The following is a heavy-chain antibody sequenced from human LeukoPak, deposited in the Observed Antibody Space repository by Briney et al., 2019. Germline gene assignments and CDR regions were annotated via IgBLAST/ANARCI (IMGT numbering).Heavy chain of an antibody. D-gene: IGHD3-22*01. CDR3: AKDSSGYLDY. CDR1: GFTFDDYA. V-gene: IGHV3-9*01. J-gene: IGHJ4*02. CDR2: ISWNSGSI. Sequence: GGSLRLSCAASGFTFDDYAMHWVRQAPGKGLEWVSGISWNSGSIGYADSVKGRFTISRDNAKNSLYLQMNSLRAEDTALYYCAKDSSGYLDYRGQGTLVTVSS.